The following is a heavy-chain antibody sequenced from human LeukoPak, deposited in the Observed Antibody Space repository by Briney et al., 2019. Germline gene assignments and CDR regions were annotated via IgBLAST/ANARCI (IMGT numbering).Heavy chain of an antibody. CDR1: GYTFTGYY. CDR3: AREVAGYGSVDY. CDR2: INPNSGGT. V-gene: IGHV1-2*06. Sequence: VASVKVSCKASGYTFTGYYMHWVRQAPGQGLEWMGRINPNSGGTNYAQKFQGRVTMTRDTSISTAYMELSSLRSEDTAVYYCAREVAGYGSVDYWGQGTLVTVSS. D-gene: IGHD3-10*01. J-gene: IGHJ4*02.